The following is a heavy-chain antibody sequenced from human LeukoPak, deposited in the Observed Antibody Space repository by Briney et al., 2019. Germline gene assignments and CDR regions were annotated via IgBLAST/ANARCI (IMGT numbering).Heavy chain of an antibody. Sequence: ASVKVSCKASGYTFTGYYMHWVRQAPGQGLEWMGWISPNSGGTNYAQKFQGRVTMTRDTSISTAYMELSRLRSDDTAVYYCARDFADIVVVPGYGMDVWGQGTTVTVSS. D-gene: IGHD2-2*01. CDR2: ISPNSGGT. J-gene: IGHJ6*02. CDR1: GYTFTGYY. CDR3: ARDFADIVVVPGYGMDV. V-gene: IGHV1-2*02.